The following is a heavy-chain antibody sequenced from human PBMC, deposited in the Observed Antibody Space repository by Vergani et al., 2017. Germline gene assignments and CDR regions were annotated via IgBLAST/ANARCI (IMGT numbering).Heavy chain of an antibody. CDR3: ASVRWFGELLSYAFDS. D-gene: IGHD3-10*01. CDR2: IIHILGTA. Sequence: QVQMVQSGAEVKKPGSSVKVSCKASGGTFSSYAISWVRQATGQGLEWMGGIIHILGTANYAQKFQGRVTITADKATSTAYMELSSLRSEDTGVYYCASVRWFGELLSYAFDSGGQGTMVTVSS. J-gene: IGHJ3*02. V-gene: IGHV1-69*06. CDR1: GGTFSSYA.